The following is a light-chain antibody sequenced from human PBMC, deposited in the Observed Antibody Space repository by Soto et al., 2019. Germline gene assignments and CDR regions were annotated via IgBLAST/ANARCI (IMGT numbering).Light chain of an antibody. Sequence: EIVLTQSPGTLSLSPGERATLSCRASQSVSSSYLAWYQQKPGQAPRLLIYGASSMATGIPDRFSGSGSGTDFTLTISRLEPEDCAVYYCHQYYSSTLTFGGGTKVEIK. CDR1: QSVSSSY. CDR3: HQYYSSTLT. J-gene: IGKJ4*01. V-gene: IGKV3-20*01. CDR2: GAS.